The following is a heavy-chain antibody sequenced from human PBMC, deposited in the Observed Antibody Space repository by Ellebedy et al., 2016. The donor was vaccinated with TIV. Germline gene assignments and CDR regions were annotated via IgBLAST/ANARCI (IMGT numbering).Heavy chain of an antibody. D-gene: IGHD6-6*01. CDR1: GFNLSTYG. CDR3: AEEGGSSRGASGMDV. CDR2: ISTNGREK. J-gene: IGHJ6*02. Sequence: GESLKISCVASGFNLSTYGMHWVRQTPNKGLEWVAFISTNGREKYYIDSVKGRFTISRDISKNTLYLQMNSLRVDDTAVYYCAEEGGSSRGASGMDVWGQGTAVVVSS. V-gene: IGHV3-30*18.